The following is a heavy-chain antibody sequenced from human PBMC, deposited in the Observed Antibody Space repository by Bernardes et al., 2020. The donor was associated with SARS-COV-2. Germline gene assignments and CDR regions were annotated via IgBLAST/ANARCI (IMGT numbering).Heavy chain of an antibody. CDR1: GFTFSNHW. CDR2: INSDGSRT. V-gene: IGHV3-74*01. J-gene: IGHJ5*02. Sequence: GGSLRLSCAASGFTFSNHWMYWVRQAPGKGLVWVSRINSDGSRTDSADSVKGRFTISRDNAKNTLYLQMNSLRADDTAIYYCTRLDFQPRYSSGWSRFDPWGQGTLVTVSS. CDR3: TRLDFQPRYSSGWSRFDP. D-gene: IGHD6-19*01.